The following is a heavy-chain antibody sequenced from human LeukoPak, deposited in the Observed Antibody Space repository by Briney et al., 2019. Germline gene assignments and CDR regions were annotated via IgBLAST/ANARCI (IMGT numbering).Heavy chain of an antibody. D-gene: IGHD4-17*01. J-gene: IGHJ5*01. V-gene: IGHV4-59*12. Sequence: SETLSLTCTVSGGSISSYYWSWICQPPGRGLGWIGATHYSGNTYYNPSLKSRVTISLDTSKNQFSLRLNSVTAADTAVYYCAREGAYRTYGDYSPFDFWGQGTMVTVSS. CDR1: GGSISSYY. CDR2: THYSGNT. CDR3: AREGAYRTYGDYSPFDF.